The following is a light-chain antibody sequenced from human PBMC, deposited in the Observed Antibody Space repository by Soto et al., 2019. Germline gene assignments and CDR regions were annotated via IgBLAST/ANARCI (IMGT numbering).Light chain of an antibody. Sequence: EVVLTQSPGTLSLSPGERATLSCRASQNIRGNELAWYQQKPGQAPRLLIYRGSSRATGIPDRFSGRGSGTDFTVNISRLEPEEFAVYYCQDYGSSAPWTFGQGTKVESK. CDR1: QNIRGNE. J-gene: IGKJ1*01. CDR3: QDYGSSAPWT. V-gene: IGKV3-20*01. CDR2: RGS.